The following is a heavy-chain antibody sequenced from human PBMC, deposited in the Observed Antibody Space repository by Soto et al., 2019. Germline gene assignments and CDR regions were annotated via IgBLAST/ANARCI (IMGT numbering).Heavy chain of an antibody. J-gene: IGHJ6*02. CDR2: ISGSGGST. V-gene: IGHV3-23*01. Sequence: GGSLRLSCAASGFTFSSYAMSWVRQAPGKGLEWVSAISGSGGSTYYADSVKGRFTISRDNSKNTLYLQMNSLRAEDTAVYYCAKAGYYDSSGYYLYYYYGMDVWGQGTTVTV. D-gene: IGHD3-22*01. CDR3: AKAGYYDSSGYYLYYYYGMDV. CDR1: GFTFSSYA.